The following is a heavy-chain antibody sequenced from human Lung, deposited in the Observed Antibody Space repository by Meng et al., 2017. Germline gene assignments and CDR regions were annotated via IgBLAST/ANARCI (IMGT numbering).Heavy chain of an antibody. CDR1: GYTLPDHW. J-gene: IGHJ4*02. CDR2: INPKSGDT. CDR3: ARDEDISAARKLFGDY. D-gene: IGHD6-13*01. Sequence: QVRLVQSGAEVKKPGDSVKASCKASGYTLPDHWLHWVRRAPGQGLEWMGGINPKSGDTHYAQRFQGRVTMTGDTSISKAYMELRGLRSDDTAMYYCARDEDISAARKLFGDYWGQGTLVTVSS. V-gene: IGHV1-2*02.